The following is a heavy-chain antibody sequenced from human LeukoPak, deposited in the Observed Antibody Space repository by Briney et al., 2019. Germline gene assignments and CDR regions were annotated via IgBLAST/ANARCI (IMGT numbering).Heavy chain of an antibody. CDR1: GGSISSYY. Sequence: SETLSLTCTVSGGSISSYYWSWIRQPPGKGLEWIGYIYYSGSTNYNPSLKSRVTISVDTSKNQVSLKLSSVTAADTAVYYCARLVAGQYYGSGNWFDPWGQGTLVTVSS. D-gene: IGHD3-10*01. CDR3: ARLVAGQYYGSGNWFDP. CDR2: IYYSGST. V-gene: IGHV4-59*08. J-gene: IGHJ5*02.